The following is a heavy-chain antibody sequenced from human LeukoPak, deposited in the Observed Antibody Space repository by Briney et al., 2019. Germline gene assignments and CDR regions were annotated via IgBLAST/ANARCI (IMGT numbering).Heavy chain of an antibody. Sequence: GGSLRLSCEASGLKFDEYVMHWVRQAPGKGLEWVSGINWNSGSIDYADSVKGRFTISRDNAKNFLYVQMNNLRAEDTALYYCAKGTQRGNSGWGYFIDYWGQGTLVTVSS. CDR3: AKGTQRGNSGWGYFIDY. V-gene: IGHV3-9*01. D-gene: IGHD3-10*01. J-gene: IGHJ4*02. CDR1: GLKFDEYV. CDR2: INWNSGSI.